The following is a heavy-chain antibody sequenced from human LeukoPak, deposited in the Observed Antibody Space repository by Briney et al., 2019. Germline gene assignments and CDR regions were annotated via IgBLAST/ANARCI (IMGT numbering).Heavy chain of an antibody. CDR3: TTDTWYSAGH. CDR2: IKKDGSEK. CDR1: GFIFSGSW. D-gene: IGHD2-15*01. Sequence: GGSLRLSCTASGFIFSGSWTAWIRQAPGKGLEWVAIIKKDGSEKYYVDSMKGRFTISRDNAKNSLFLQMNSLRAEDTAIYYCTTDTWYSAGHWGQGTLVTVSS. V-gene: IGHV3-7*03. J-gene: IGHJ4*02.